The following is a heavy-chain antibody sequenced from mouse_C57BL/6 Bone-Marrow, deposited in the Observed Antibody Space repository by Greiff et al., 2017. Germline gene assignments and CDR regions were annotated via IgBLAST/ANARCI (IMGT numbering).Heavy chain of an antibody. CDR3: ATTVVATNDY. D-gene: IGHD1-1*01. CDR2: ISSGGSYT. J-gene: IGHJ2*01. V-gene: IGHV5-6*01. CDR1: GFTFSSYG. Sequence: EVQLVESGGDLVKPGGSLKLSCAASGFTFSSYGMSWVRQTPDKRLEWVATISSGGSYTYYPDSVKGRFTISRDNAKNTLYLQLSSLKAEDTAMYDCATTVVATNDYWGQGTTLTVSS.